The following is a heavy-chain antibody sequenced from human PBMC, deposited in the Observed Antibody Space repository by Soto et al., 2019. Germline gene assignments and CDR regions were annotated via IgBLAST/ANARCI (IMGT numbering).Heavy chain of an antibody. Sequence: QVQIQQWGAGLLKPSETLSLTCAVYGESLSGYYGNWIRQSPGKGLEWIGEINYSGNTNYNPSLKRRFTISIDTSKNQFSLKLSSVTAADTAVYYCARTRNLDAWGQGTTVIVSS. CDR2: INYSGNT. CDR1: GESLSGYY. V-gene: IGHV4-34*01. J-gene: IGHJ6*02. D-gene: IGHD1-1*01. CDR3: ARTRNLDA.